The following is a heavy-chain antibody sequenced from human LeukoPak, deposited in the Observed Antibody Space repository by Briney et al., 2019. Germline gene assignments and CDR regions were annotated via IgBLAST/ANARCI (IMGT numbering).Heavy chain of an antibody. CDR3: ASGAAADYYYYYMDV. CDR2: IYSGGST. V-gene: IGHV3-66*02. D-gene: IGHD6-13*01. Sequence: GGSLRLSCAASGFTVSSNYMSWVRQAPGKGLEWVSVIYSGGSTYYADSVKGRFTISRDNSKNTLYLQMNSLRAEDTAEYYCASGAAADYYYYYMDVWGKGTTVTVSS. J-gene: IGHJ6*03. CDR1: GFTVSSNY.